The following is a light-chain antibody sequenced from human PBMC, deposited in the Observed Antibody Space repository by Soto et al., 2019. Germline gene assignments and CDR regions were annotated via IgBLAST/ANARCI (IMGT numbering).Light chain of an antibody. CDR3: QQYNSWPRT. CDR1: QSVRSN. J-gene: IGKJ1*01. CDR2: GAS. Sequence: EILMTQSPATLSVSPGERATLSCRASQSVRSNLAWYQQKPGQAPRLLIYGASTRATGIPARFSGRGSGTEFTLTISSLQSEDFAVYYCQQYNSWPRTFGRGTRVEIK. V-gene: IGKV3-15*01.